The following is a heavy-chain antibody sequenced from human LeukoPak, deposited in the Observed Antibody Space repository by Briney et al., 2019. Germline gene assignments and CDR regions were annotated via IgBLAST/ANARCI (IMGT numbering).Heavy chain of an antibody. J-gene: IGHJ4*02. D-gene: IGHD5-18*01. Sequence: GGSLRLSCAASGFTFSSDWMHWVRQAPGKGLVWVSRINSDGSSTSYADSVKGRFTISRDNDKNTLYLQMNSLRAEDTAVYYCARDAGYSYGEGFFDYWGQGTLVTVSS. CDR1: GFTFSSDW. CDR2: INSDGSST. V-gene: IGHV3-74*01. CDR3: ARDAGYSYGEGFFDY.